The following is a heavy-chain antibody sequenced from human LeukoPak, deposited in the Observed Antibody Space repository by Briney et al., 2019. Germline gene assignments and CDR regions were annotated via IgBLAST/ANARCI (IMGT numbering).Heavy chain of an antibody. J-gene: IGHJ4*02. CDR1: GGSFSGYY. D-gene: IGHD4-23*01. Sequence: SETLSLTCAVYGGSFSGYYWSWIRQPPGLGLEWIGEINRGGSTDYNPSLKSRVTISVDTSKNQFSLKLNSVTAADTAVYYCARGKELLRWPKSVDYWGQGTLVTVSS. CDR2: INRGGST. V-gene: IGHV4-34*01. CDR3: ARGKELLRWPKSVDY.